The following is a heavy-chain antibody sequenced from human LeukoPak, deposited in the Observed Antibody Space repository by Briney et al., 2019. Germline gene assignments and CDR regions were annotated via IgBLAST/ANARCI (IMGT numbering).Heavy chain of an antibody. CDR3: ARAMPPLTSGYYTYYYYGMDV. V-gene: IGHV3-30*03. D-gene: IGHD3-3*01. CDR2: ISYDGSNK. Sequence: GGSLRLSCAASGFTFSSHGMHWVRQAPGKGLEWVAVISYDGSNKYYADSVKGRFTISRDNSKNTLHLQMNSLRAEDTAVYYCARAMPPLTSGYYTYYYYGMDVWGQGTTVTVSS. CDR1: GFTFSSHG. J-gene: IGHJ6*02.